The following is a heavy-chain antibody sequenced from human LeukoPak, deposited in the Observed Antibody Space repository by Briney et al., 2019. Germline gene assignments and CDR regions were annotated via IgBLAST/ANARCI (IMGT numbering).Heavy chain of an antibody. Sequence: PGGSLRLSCAASGSTFSIYAMSWVRQAPGKGLEWVSAIGGSGQNTNYADSVKGRFTISRDNSRNTLYLDMNILRAEDTAVYYCAKTVTTQAYYWYFDLWGRGTLVTVSS. V-gene: IGHV3-23*01. J-gene: IGHJ2*01. CDR2: IGGSGQNT. CDR3: AKTVTTQAYYWYFDL. D-gene: IGHD4-17*01. CDR1: GSTFSIYA.